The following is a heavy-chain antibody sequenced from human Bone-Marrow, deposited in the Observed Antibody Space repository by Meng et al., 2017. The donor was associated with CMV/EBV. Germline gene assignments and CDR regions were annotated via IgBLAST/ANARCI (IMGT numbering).Heavy chain of an antibody. V-gene: IGHV5-51*01. CDR1: GYNFADYW. D-gene: IGHD5-24*01. J-gene: IGHJ4*02. CDR2: IYPSDSDT. CDR3: ARTTDGYNFLDYFDY. Sequence: GESLKISCQGSGYNFADYWIVWVRQMPGKGLEWMAMIYPSDSDTRYRPPFQGQVTISADKSITTAYLQWSSLKASDTAMYYCARTTDGYNFLDYFDYWGQGTLVTVSS.